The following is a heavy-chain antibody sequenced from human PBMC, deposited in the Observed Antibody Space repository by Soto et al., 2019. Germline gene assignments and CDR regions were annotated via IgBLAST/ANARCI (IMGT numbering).Heavy chain of an antibody. CDR1: GGSVSGGVYY. CDR3: ARDRGNYDGIGHGMDY. V-gene: IGHV4-31*03. D-gene: IGHD3-22*01. Sequence: PSETLSLTCTVSGGSVSGGVYYWNWIRQHPEKGLEWIGYINYSGTTYYNPSLQSRGTISIDRSKNQFFLKLSSVTAADTAVYFCARDRGNYDGIGHGMDYWGQGTLVTVSS. J-gene: IGHJ4*02. CDR2: INYSGTT.